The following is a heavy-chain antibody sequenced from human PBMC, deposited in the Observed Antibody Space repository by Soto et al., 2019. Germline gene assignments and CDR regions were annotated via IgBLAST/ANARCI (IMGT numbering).Heavy chain of an antibody. V-gene: IGHV3-23*01. J-gene: IGHJ4*02. CDR2: IGGGSDST. CDR3: AKRDSTGYYYFNY. D-gene: IGHD3-22*01. Sequence: GGSLRLSCAASGFTFRSYAMSWVRQPPGKGLEWVSGIGGGSDSTFYAHSVKGRFTISRDNSKDTLYLQMNSLRAEDTAVYYCAKRDSTGYYYFNYWGQGTLVTVSS. CDR1: GFTFRSYA.